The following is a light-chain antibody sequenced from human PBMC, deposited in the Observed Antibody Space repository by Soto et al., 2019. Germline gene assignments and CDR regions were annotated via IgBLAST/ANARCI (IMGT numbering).Light chain of an antibody. V-gene: IGKV3-20*01. Sequence: EIVLTQSPGTLSFSPGERATLSFRASQSVSSSYLAWYQQKPGQAPRLLMYGASSRATGIPDRFSGSGSGTDFTLTISRLEPEDFAVYYCQQSYRKTFGQGTKVDIK. CDR2: GAS. J-gene: IGKJ1*01. CDR3: QQSYRKT. CDR1: QSVSSSY.